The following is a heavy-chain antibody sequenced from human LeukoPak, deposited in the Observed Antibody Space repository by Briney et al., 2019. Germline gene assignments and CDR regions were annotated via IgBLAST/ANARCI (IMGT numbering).Heavy chain of an antibody. J-gene: IGHJ5*02. CDR1: GGSISSYY. CDR2: IYTSGST. V-gene: IGHV4-4*09. Sequence: SETLSLTCTVSGGSISSYYWSWIRQPPGKGLEWIGYIYTSGSTNYNPSLKSRVTISVDTSKNQFSLKLSSVTAADTAVYYCARHTHCSSTSCSARRWFDPWGQGTLATVSS. D-gene: IGHD2-2*01. CDR3: ARHTHCSSTSCSARRWFDP.